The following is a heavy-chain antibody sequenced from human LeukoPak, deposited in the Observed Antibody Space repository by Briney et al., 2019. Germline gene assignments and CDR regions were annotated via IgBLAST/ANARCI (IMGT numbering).Heavy chain of an antibody. CDR1: GGSISSSSYY. CDR2: IYYSGST. CDR3: ARDGDIVVVVAATPEGAFDI. V-gene: IGHV4-39*07. D-gene: IGHD2-15*01. Sequence: SETLSLTCTVSGGSISSSSYYWGWIRQPPGKGLEWIGSIYYSGSTYYDPSLKSRVTISVDTSKNQFSLKLSSVTAADTAVYYCARDGDIVVVVAATPEGAFDIWGQGTMVTVSS. J-gene: IGHJ3*02.